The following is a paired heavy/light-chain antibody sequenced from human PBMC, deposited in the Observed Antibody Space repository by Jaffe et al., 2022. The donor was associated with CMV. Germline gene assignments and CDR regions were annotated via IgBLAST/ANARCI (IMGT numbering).Light chain of an antibody. CDR2: GAS. CDR3: QQYHSWPLT. CDR1: QSVSVY. Sequence: EIVMTQSPATLSVYPGETATLSCRASQSVSVYLAWYQEKPGQAPRLLIYGASTRATSIPARFSGSGSGTEFTFTITSLQSEDFAVYYCQQYHSWPLTFGGGTRLEI. V-gene: IGKV3-15*01. J-gene: IGKJ4*01.
Heavy chain of an antibody. CDR2: TSDTT. V-gene: IGHV3-23*01. Sequence: EVQLLESGGGLVQPGGSLRLSCAGAGFTFSSFAMSWVRQGPGKGLEWVSTTSDTTYYADSVKGRFTISRDDSKSTLYLQMNSLRAGDTAAYYCAKSTGKNSGHAFDSWGQGTLVTVTS. CDR1: GFTFSSFA. CDR3: AKSTGKNSGHAFDS. J-gene: IGHJ4*02. D-gene: IGHD1-7*01.